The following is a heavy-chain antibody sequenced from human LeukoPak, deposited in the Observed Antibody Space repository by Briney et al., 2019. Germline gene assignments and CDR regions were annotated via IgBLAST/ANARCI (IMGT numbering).Heavy chain of an antibody. CDR3: ARGSSGTFDF. CDR1: GGSFSGYY. J-gene: IGHJ3*01. V-gene: IGHV4-34*01. Sequence: PSETLSLTCAVYGGSFSGYYWSWIRQPPGKGLEWIGEINHSGSTNYNPSLKSRVTISVDTSKNQFSLQLNSVTPEDTAVYYCARGSSGTFDFWGQGTMVTVSS. D-gene: IGHD6-25*01. CDR2: INHSGST.